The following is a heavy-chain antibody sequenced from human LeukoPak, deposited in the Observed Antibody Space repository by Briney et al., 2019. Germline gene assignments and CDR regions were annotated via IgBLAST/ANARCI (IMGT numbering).Heavy chain of an antibody. Sequence: GGSLRLSCAASGFTFSDYYMSWIRQAPGKGLEWVSYISSSGSTIYYADSVKGRFTISRDNAKNSLYLQMSSLRAEDTAVYYCAKLVATASDAFDVWGQGTMVTVSS. D-gene: IGHD5-12*01. CDR2: ISSSGSTI. CDR3: AKLVATASDAFDV. CDR1: GFTFSDYY. V-gene: IGHV3-11*04. J-gene: IGHJ3*01.